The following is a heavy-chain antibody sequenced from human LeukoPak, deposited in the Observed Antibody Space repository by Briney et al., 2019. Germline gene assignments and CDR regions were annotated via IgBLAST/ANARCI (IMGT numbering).Heavy chain of an antibody. CDR1: GASINSYY. V-gene: IGHV4-59*01. CDR3: ARGYGDYYFGY. D-gene: IGHD4-17*01. Sequence: SETLSLTCTVSGASINSYYWSWIRQPPGKGLEWIGYIYYSGSTNYNPSLKSRVTISVDTSKNQFSLKLSSVTAADTAVYYCARGYGDYYFGYWGQGTLVTVSS. J-gene: IGHJ4*02. CDR2: IYYSGST.